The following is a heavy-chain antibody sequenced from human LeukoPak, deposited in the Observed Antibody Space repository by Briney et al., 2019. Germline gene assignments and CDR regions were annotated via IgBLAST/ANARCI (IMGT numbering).Heavy chain of an antibody. V-gene: IGHV4-61*01. Sequence: SETLSLTCTVSGGSVSSGSYYWSWIRQPPGKGLEWIGYTYYSGSTNYNPSLKSRVTISVDTSKNQFSLKLSSVTAADTAVYYCARAFLAAVAGLNYFDYWGQGTLVTVSS. CDR2: TYYSGST. J-gene: IGHJ4*02. CDR1: GGSVSSGSYY. D-gene: IGHD6-19*01. CDR3: ARAFLAAVAGLNYFDY.